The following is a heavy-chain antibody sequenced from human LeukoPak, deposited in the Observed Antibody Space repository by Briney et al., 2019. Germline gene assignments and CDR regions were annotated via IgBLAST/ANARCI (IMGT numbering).Heavy chain of an antibody. CDR3: ARDGDDYGDPVDS. J-gene: IGHJ5*01. Sequence: SETLSLTCAVSGGSISSGGYSWSWIRQPPGKGLEWIGYIYYSGSTYYNPSLKSRVTISVGTSKNQFSLKLSSVTAADTAVYYCARDGDDYGDPVDSWGQGTLVTVST. V-gene: IGHV4-31*11. D-gene: IGHD4-17*01. CDR2: IYYSGST. CDR1: GGSISSGGYS.